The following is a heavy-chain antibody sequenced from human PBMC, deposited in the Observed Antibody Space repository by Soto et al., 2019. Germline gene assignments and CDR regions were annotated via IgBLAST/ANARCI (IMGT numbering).Heavy chain of an antibody. D-gene: IGHD3-9*01. CDR1: GDSINSDKYY. CDR3: ARLEGLATISYYFDF. CDR2: IYYRGNT. Sequence: PSENLSITCSVSGDSINSDKYYWGWIRQPPGKGLEWIGSIYYRGNTYYNPSLQTRVTISLDKSKSQFSLKLTAVTAADSAVYFCARLEGLATISYYFDFWGQGALVTVSS. V-gene: IGHV4-39*01. J-gene: IGHJ4*02.